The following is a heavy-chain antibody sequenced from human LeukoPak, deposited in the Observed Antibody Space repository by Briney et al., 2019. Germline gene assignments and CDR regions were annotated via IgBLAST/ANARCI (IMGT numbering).Heavy chain of an antibody. Sequence: SVKVPCKASGGTFSSYAISWVRQAPGQGLEWMGRIIPILGIANYAQKFQGRVTITADKSTSTAYMELSSLRSEDTAVYYCARDASSYYYDSSGYYIYWGQGTLVTVSS. V-gene: IGHV1-69*04. CDR2: IIPILGIA. J-gene: IGHJ4*02. CDR1: GGTFSSYA. CDR3: ARDASSYYYDSSGYYIY. D-gene: IGHD3-22*01.